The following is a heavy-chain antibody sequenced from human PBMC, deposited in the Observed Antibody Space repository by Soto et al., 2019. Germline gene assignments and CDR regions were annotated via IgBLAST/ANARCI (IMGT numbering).Heavy chain of an antibody. V-gene: IGHV3-23*01. CDR3: AKAATVLLEFYYYYYMDV. CDR1: GFTFSSYA. J-gene: IGHJ6*03. CDR2: ISGSGGST. Sequence: EVQVLESGGGLVQPGGSLRLSCAASGFTFSSYAMSWVRQAPGKGLEWVSAISGSGGSTYYADSVKGRFTISRDNSKNTLYLQMNSLRAEDTAVYYCAKAATVLLEFYYYYYMDVWGKGTTVTVSS. D-gene: IGHD2-21*01.